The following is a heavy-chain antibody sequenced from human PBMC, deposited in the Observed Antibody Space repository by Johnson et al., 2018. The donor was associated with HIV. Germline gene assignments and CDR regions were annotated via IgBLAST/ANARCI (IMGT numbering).Heavy chain of an antibody. J-gene: IGHJ3*02. V-gene: IGHV3-66*01. CDR3: ARSRYDSSGYPNLAFDI. Sequence: VQLVESGGGLVQPGGSLRLSCAASGFTVSSNYMSWVRQAPGKGLEWVSVIYSGGSTYYADSVKGRFTISRDNSKNTLYLQMNSLRAEDTAVYYCARSRYDSSGYPNLAFDIWGQGTMVTVSS. D-gene: IGHD3-22*01. CDR2: IYSGGST. CDR1: GFTVSSNY.